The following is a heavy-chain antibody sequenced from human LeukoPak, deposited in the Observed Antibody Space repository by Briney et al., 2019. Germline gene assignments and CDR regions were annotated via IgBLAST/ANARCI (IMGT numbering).Heavy chain of an antibody. Sequence: GGSLRLSCAASGFTFGSCWMNWVRQTPGKGLEWVANINQDGSQKFYVDSVKGRFTISRDNAKNSLYLQMNSLRVEDTALYYCVKAIGVSCISTSCYSFDNWGQGTLVTVSS. D-gene: IGHD2-2*02. V-gene: IGHV3-7*03. CDR2: INQDGSQK. CDR1: GFTFGSCW. CDR3: VKAIGVSCISTSCYSFDN. J-gene: IGHJ4*02.